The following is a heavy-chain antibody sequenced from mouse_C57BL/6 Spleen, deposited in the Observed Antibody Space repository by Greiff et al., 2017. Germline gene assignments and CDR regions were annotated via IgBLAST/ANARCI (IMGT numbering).Heavy chain of an antibody. CDR1: GYTFTSYW. J-gene: IGHJ2*01. D-gene: IGHD2-1*01. Sequence: QVQLQQPGAELVKPGASVKMSCKASGYTFTSYWITWVKQRPGQGLEWIGDIYPGSGSTNYNEKFKSKATLTVDTSSSTAYMQLSSLTSEDSAVYYGARHGYYYSNSYFDYWGQGTTLTVSS. CDR3: ARHGYYYSNSYFDY. CDR2: IYPGSGST. V-gene: IGHV1-55*01.